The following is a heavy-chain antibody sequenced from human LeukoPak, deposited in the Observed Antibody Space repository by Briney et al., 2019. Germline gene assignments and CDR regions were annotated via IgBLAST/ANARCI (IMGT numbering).Heavy chain of an antibody. J-gene: IGHJ4*02. CDR1: GYTFTGYY. CDR3: ARDYCSSTSCSTSQADY. V-gene: IGHV1-2*02. D-gene: IGHD2-2*01. Sequence: ASVKVSCKAPGYTFTGYYMHWVRQAPGQGLEWMGWINPNSGGTNYAQKFQGRVTMTRDTSISTAYMELSRLRSDDTAVYYCARDYCSSTSCSTSQADYWGQGTLVTVSS. CDR2: INPNSGGT.